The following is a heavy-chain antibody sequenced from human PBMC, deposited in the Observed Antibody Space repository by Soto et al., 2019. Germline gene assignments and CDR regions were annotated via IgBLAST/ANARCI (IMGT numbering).Heavy chain of an antibody. D-gene: IGHD1-26*01. CDR3: ARVSLVGPSGGRYFDY. J-gene: IGHJ4*02. CDR1: GFTFSAHY. CDR2: MKNKANSHTT. Sequence: EVQLVESGGGLVQPGGSLRLSCAASGFTFSAHYMDWVRQAPGKRLEWVGRMKNKANSHTTEYAASVEGRFTISREDSQNSLYLQMNSLKTEDTAVYYCARVSLVGPSGGRYFDYWGQGSQVAVSS. V-gene: IGHV3-72*01.